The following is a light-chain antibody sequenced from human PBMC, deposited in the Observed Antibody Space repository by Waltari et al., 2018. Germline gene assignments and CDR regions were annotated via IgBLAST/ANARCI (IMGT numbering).Light chain of an antibody. CDR3: QQYNNWPPEYT. CDR2: GAS. CDR1: QSVSSN. V-gene: IGKV3-15*01. J-gene: IGKJ2*01. Sequence: EIVMTQSPATLSVSPGXRATLSCRASQSVSSNLAWYQQKPGQAPRLLIYGASTRATGIPARFSGSGSGTXXTLTISSMQSEDFAVXXCQQYNNWPPEYTXXXGTKLEIK.